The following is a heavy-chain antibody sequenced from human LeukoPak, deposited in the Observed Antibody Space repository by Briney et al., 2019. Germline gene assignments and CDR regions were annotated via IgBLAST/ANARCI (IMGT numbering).Heavy chain of an antibody. J-gene: IGHJ5*02. V-gene: IGHV3-23*01. Sequence: GGSLRLSCSASGFTFSTYAMSWVRQAPGKGLEWVSTISFNGVDTYYADSVKGRFIISRDNSDGTLFLQMHSLRADDTAVYFCARDGPYCSSTSCYSLPDLWGQGTLVTVSS. D-gene: IGHD2-2*01. CDR1: GFTFSTYA. CDR3: ARDGPYCSSTSCYSLPDL. CDR2: ISFNGVDT.